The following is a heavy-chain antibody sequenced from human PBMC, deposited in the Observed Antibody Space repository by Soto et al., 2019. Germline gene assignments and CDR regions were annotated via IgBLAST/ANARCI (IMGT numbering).Heavy chain of an antibody. CDR2: IYYIGST. CDR3: ARSVSP. J-gene: IGHJ5*02. CDR1: GGSISSGGYY. V-gene: IGHV4-31*03. Sequence: QVQLQESGPGLVKPSQTLSLTCTVSGGSISSGGYYWNWIRQHPGKGLEWIGYIYYIGSTYYNPCRNSRVTISLDPSKNPFSLKVSSVTAADTAVYCCARSVSPWGQGTLVTVSS.